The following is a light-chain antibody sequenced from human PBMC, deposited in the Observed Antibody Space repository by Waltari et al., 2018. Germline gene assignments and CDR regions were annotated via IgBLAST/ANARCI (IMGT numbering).Light chain of an antibody. V-gene: IGKV3-20*01. CDR2: GAS. CDR3: QQYDGSVVT. J-gene: IGKJ4*01. Sequence: RDSQTSTGSWVTWDHQKPGQAPRLLIYGASNRAPGIPDRFSGSGSGTDFTLTISRLEPEDSAVYYCQQYDGSVVTFGGGTKVEIK. CDR1: QTSTGSW.